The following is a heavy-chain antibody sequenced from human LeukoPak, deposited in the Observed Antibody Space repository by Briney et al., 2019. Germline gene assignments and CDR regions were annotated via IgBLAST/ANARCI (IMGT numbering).Heavy chain of an antibody. V-gene: IGHV3-21*01. D-gene: IGHD3-3*01. CDR2: ISSSSKYI. J-gene: IGHJ4*02. CDR1: EFTFSSYN. Sequence: GGSLRLSCAASEFTFSSYNMNWVRQAPGKGLEWVSSISSSSKYIYYADSVKGRFTISRDNAKNSLYLQMNSLRAEDTAVYYCAREPFWSGYFSNLHFDYWGRGTLVTVSS. CDR3: AREPFWSGYFSNLHFDY.